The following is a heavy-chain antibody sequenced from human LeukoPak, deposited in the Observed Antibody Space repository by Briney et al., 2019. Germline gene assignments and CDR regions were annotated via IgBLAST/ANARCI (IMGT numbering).Heavy chain of an antibody. D-gene: IGHD1-1*01. CDR3: AIWTSGNY. CDR2: TDPSGSQK. Sequence: GGSLRLSCAASGFTFNRSWMNWVRQAPGKGLEWVANTDPSGSQKRYVDSVKGRFTISKDNPGTSLYLEMYSLRAEDTAIYYCAIWTSGNYWGQGTLVTVSS. V-gene: IGHV3-7*01. J-gene: IGHJ4*02. CDR1: GFTFNRSW.